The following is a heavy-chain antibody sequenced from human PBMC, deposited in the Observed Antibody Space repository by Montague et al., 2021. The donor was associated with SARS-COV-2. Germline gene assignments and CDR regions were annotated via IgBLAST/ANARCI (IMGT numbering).Heavy chain of an antibody. CDR2: ISGSGGGT. Sequence: SLRLSCAVSGFTFNAHAMHWVRQAPGQGLEWVSTISGSGGGTFYADSLQGRFTISRDNGKNSLCLQMNSLRSEDTAFYYSAKDSGDFFDNSGNYYDYWGQGTLVTVSS. CDR3: AKDSGDFFDNSGNYYDY. D-gene: IGHD3-22*01. CDR1: GFTFNAHA. J-gene: IGHJ4*02. V-gene: IGHV3-43*02.